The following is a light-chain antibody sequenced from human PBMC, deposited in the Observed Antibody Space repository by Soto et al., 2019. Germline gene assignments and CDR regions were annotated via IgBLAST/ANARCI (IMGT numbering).Light chain of an antibody. V-gene: IGLV1-40*01. Sequence: QSVLTQPPSVSGAPGQRVTISCTGSSSNIGAGYDVHWYQQLPGTAPKLLIYGNSNRPSGVPDRFSGSKSGTSASLAITGLQAEDEADYYCQSYGSSSYVFGTGTKVTVL. CDR2: GNS. J-gene: IGLJ1*01. CDR3: QSYGSSSYV. CDR1: SSNIGAGYD.